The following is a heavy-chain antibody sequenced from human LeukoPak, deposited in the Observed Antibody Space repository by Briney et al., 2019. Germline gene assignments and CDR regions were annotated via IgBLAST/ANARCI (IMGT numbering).Heavy chain of an antibody. D-gene: IGHD3-22*01. V-gene: IGHV3-7*01. Sequence: GGSLRLSCAASGFTFSSYWMSWVRQAPGKGLEWVANIKQDGSEKYYVDSVKGRFPISRDNAENSLYLQMNSLRAEDTAVYYCARDGDTSGYSDWGQGTLVTVSS. CDR3: ARDGDTSGYSD. J-gene: IGHJ4*02. CDR1: GFTFSSYW. CDR2: IKQDGSEK.